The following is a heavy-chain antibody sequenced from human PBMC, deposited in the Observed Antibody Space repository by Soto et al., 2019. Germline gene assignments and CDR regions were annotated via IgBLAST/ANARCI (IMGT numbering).Heavy chain of an antibody. CDR1: GFTFSSYD. CDR3: ARAIRWLRSYYFDY. V-gene: IGHV3-13*01. D-gene: IGHD5-12*01. CDR2: IGTAGDT. Sequence: GGSLRLSCAASGFTFSSYDMHWVRQATGKGLEWVSAIGTAGDTYYPGSVKGRFTISRENAKSSLYLQMNSLRAGDTAVYYRARAIRWLRSYYFDYWGQGTLVTVSS. J-gene: IGHJ4*02.